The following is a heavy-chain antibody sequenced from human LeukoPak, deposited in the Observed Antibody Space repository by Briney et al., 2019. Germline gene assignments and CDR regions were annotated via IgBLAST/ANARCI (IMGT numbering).Heavy chain of an antibody. CDR1: GWSFRWYY. V-gene: IGHV4-34*01. CDR3: ARGRWLHSGAPHRFDS. J-gene: IGHJ4*02. Sequence: SETLSLTCAVYGWSFRWYYWSWIRQPPGKGLGGIGEINHSGSTNYNPPLTRRVTISVDTSKHHLSLKLRSVTAADPAVYYCARGRWLHSGAPHRFDSWRQGTLVTVSS. D-gene: IGHD5-24*01. CDR2: INHSGST.